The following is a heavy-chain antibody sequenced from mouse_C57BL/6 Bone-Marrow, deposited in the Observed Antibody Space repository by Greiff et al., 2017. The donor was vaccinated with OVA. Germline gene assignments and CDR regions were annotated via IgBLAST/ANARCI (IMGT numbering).Heavy chain of an antibody. J-gene: IGHJ2*01. CDR2: ISSGGDYI. CDR3: TRDWDEDYFDY. Sequence: DVMLVESGEGLVKPGGSLKLSCAASGFTFSSYAMSWVRQTPEKRLEWVAYISSGGDYIYYADTVKGRFPISRDNARNTLYLQMSSLKSEDTAMYYCTRDWDEDYFDYWGQGTTLTVSS. D-gene: IGHD4-1*01. CDR1: GFTFSSYA. V-gene: IGHV5-9-1*02.